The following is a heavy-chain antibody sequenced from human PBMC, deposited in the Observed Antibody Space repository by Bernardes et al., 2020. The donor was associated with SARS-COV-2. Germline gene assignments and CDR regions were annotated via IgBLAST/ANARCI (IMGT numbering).Heavy chain of an antibody. V-gene: IGHV3-7*04. CDR2: INPSGNEK. Sequence: GGSLRLSCAASGFTFSNYWMTWVRQAPGKGLEWVAFINPSGNEKYYGGSVEGRFTIYRDNAENSLFLQMNSLRGEDTAVYFCARDRLWPTEQEDYWGQGTLVSVSS. CDR1: GFTFSNYW. CDR3: ARDRLWPTEQEDY. J-gene: IGHJ4*02. D-gene: IGHD3-10*01.